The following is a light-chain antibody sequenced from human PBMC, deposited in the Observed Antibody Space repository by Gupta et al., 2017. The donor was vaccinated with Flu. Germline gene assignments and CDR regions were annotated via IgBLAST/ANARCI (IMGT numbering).Light chain of an antibody. CDR3: QAWDSSTGV. CDR2: ENE. V-gene: IGLV3-1*01. Sequence: PGPTATIPCAGYNLVNKYTCWYQQKPGQSPVLVIYENEKRPSGIPERFSGSNTGNTATLTISGTQAMDEADYYCQAWDSSTGVFGPGTKVTVL. CDR1: NLVNKY. J-gene: IGLJ1*01.